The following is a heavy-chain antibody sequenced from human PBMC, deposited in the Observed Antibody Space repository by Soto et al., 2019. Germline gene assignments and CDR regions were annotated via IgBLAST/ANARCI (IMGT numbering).Heavy chain of an antibody. Sequence: EVQLLESGGGLIQPGGSLRLSCAVSGFTFSNYGMSWVRQAPGKGLEWVSTISVGGSAFYADSVKGRFTISRDNSKNTLFLQMNSLRAEDTALYHCSKRATDTYYFDYWGQGTLVTVS. D-gene: IGHD2-2*02. V-gene: IGHV3-23*01. J-gene: IGHJ4*02. CDR3: SKRATDTYYFDY. CDR1: GFTFSNYG. CDR2: ISVGGSA.